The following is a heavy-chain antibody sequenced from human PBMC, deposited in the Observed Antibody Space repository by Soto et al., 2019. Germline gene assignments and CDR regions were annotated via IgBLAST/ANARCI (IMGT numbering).Heavy chain of an antibody. CDR3: GRERSGELVLVY. D-gene: IGHD1-7*01. CDR2: IGPESGDT. V-gene: IGHV1-2*02. CDR1: RDANKCRS. J-gene: IGHJ4*02. Sequence: GPSVKVPSKDSRDANKCRSLHWVRQATEQGPEWVGEIGPESGDTRYAQKFQGRVTMTRDMSTTTVYMELNNLSPDDTAVYYCGRERSGELVLVYCGQGTSVSVYS.